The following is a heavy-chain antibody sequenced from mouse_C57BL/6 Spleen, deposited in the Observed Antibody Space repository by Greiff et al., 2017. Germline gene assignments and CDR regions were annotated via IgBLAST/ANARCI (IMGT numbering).Heavy chain of an antibody. Sequence: LQQSGAELMKPGASVKLSCKATGYTFTGYWIEWVKQRPGHGLEWIGEILPGSGSTNYNEKFKGKATFTADTSSNTAYMQLSTLTTEDSAIYYCARKVLDGYFLAWFAYWGQGTLVTVSA. V-gene: IGHV1-9*01. CDR1: GYTFTGYW. CDR3: ARKVLDGYFLAWFAY. J-gene: IGHJ3*01. D-gene: IGHD2-3*01. CDR2: ILPGSGST.